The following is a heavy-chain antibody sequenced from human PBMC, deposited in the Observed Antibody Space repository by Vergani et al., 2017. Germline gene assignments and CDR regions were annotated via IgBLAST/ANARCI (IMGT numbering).Heavy chain of an antibody. D-gene: IGHD2-2*01. CDR2: INPSGGHT. V-gene: IGHV1-46*01. CDR1: VYTFSNYY. J-gene: IGHJ3*02. Sequence: QVQVVQSGAEVKKSGASVKVSCKTSVYTFSNYYMHWVRQAPGQGLEWMGIINPSGGHTNYAQKLQGRVTMTTDTSTSTAYMELRSLRSDDTAVYYCARGGGYCSSTSCYWGDAFDIWGQGTMVTVSS. CDR3: ARGGGYCSSTSCYWGDAFDI.